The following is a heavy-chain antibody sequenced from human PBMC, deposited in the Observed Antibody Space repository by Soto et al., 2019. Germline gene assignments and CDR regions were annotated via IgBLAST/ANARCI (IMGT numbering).Heavy chain of an antibody. V-gene: IGHV3-30*03. CDR3: XXXXXXXXXXXXXXXXY. J-gene: IGHJ4*02. CDR1: GFTFTDYG. Sequence: QVQLVESGGGVVQPGRSLRLSCADSGFTFTDYGMHWVRQAPGKGLEWVAVISYDGSNKNYADSVKGRFTISRDNSKNXXDLQMHSLRAEDTAXXXXXXXXXXXXXXXXXXXXYWGQGTLVIVSS. CDR2: ISYDGSNK.